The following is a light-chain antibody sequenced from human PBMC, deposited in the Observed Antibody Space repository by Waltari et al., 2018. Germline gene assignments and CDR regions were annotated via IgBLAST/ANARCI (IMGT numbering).Light chain of an antibody. J-gene: IGLJ2*01. CDR3: SSYAGSNNVI. CDR1: RSDVGSSNS. V-gene: IGLV2-8*01. Sequence: QSALTQPPSASGSRGQSVTISCTGNRSDVGSSNSLSWYQQHPGKAPKLMIYEVTKRPSGVPDRFSGSKSGNTASLTVSGLQAEDEADYYCSSYAGSNNVIFGGGTRLTVL. CDR2: EVT.